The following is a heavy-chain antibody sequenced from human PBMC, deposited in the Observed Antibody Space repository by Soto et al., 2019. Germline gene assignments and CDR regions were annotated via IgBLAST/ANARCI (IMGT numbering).Heavy chain of an antibody. D-gene: IGHD2-2*01. V-gene: IGHV1-69*01. CDR1: GGTFSSYA. Sequence: QVQLVQSGAEVKNPGSSVKVSCKASGGTFSSYAISWVRQAPGQGLEWMGGIIPIFGTANYAQKCQGRVTITADDSTSTAYMELSSLRSEDTAVYYCARERVGVVPAAVRYFDYWGQGTLVTVSS. CDR3: ARERVGVVPAAVRYFDY. CDR2: IIPIFGTA. J-gene: IGHJ4*02.